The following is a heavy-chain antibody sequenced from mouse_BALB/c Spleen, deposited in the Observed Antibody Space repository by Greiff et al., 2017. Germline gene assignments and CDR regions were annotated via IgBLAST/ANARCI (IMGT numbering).Heavy chain of an antibody. V-gene: IGHV3-2*02. D-gene: IGHD2-1*01. CDR2: ISYSGST. CDR3: ARSDGNYHAWFAY. CDR1: GYSITSDYA. Sequence: EVQLQESGPGLVKPSQSLSLTCTVTGYSITSDYAWNWIRQFPGNKLEWMGYISYSGSTSYNPSLKSRISITRDTSKNQFFLQLNSVTTEDTATYYCARSDGNYHAWFAYWGQGTLVTVSA. J-gene: IGHJ3*01.